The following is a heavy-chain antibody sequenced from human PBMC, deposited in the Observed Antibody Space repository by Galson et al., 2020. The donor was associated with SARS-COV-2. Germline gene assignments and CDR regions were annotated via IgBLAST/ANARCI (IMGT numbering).Heavy chain of an antibody. CDR3: ARIDSSGCRGNY. Sequence: ESGPTLVKPTQTLTLTCTFSGISLTTSGMCVGWIRQPPGKALEWLARIDWDDDEYYSASLKTRLTISKDTSKNQVVLTMTNMDPVDTATYYCARIDSSGCRGNYWGQGTLVTVSS. CDR2: IDWDDDE. D-gene: IGHD6-19*01. CDR1: GISLTTSGMC. J-gene: IGHJ4*02. V-gene: IGHV2-70*11.